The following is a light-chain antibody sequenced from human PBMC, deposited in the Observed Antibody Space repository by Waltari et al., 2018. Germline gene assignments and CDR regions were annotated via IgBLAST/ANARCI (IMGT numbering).Light chain of an antibody. CDR3: CSYATRNTPVA. Sequence: QSALTQPASVSGSPGQSTPISCPGSSRLVGNYDFVAWYQQYPGNAPQVIIYEVNKRPSGVSDRFSGSKSGNTASLTISGLQPEDEADYHCCSYATRNTPVAFGGGTKVTLL. CDR1: SRLVGNYDF. V-gene: IGLV2-23*02. CDR2: EVN. J-gene: IGLJ2*01.